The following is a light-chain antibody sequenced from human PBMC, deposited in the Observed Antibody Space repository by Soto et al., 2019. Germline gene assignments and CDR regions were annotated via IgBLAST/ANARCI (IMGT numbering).Light chain of an antibody. Sequence: EIVLTQSPATLSLSPGERATLSCRASQSVSSYLAWYQQKPGQAPRLLIYDASNRATGIPARFSGSGSGTDFPLTISSLEPEDFAVYYCQQRSNRPPLTFGGGTKVEIK. CDR3: QQRSNRPPLT. CDR2: DAS. J-gene: IGKJ4*01. CDR1: QSVSSY. V-gene: IGKV3-11*01.